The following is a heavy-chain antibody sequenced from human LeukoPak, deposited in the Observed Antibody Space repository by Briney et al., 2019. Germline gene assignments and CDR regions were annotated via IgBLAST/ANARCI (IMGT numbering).Heavy chain of an antibody. CDR3: VRVNDYGDRNLYYFGY. V-gene: IGHV3-64D*06. J-gene: IGHJ4*02. Sequence: GGSLRLSCSASGFIFSNYGVYWVRQAPGKGLEFVSAISSDGDNTFYADSVKGRFTISRDNYKNTLYLQTSSLRGEDTAVYYCVRVNDYGDRNLYYFGYWGQGTLVTVSS. CDR2: ISSDGDNT. D-gene: IGHD4-17*01. CDR1: GFIFSNYG.